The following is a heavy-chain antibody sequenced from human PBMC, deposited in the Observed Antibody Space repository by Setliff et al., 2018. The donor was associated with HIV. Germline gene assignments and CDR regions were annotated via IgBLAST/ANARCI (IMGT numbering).Heavy chain of an antibody. CDR1: DYSVRSGFY. V-gene: IGHV4-61*09. CDR3: ARGFRSGRIFGIDY. D-gene: IGHD3-3*01. J-gene: IGHJ4*02. CDR2: IYTSGST. Sequence: PSETLSLTCAVSDYSVRSGFYWGWIRQPAGKGLEWIGHIYTSGSTNYNPSLKSRVTISVDKSNNHFSLKLSSVTAADTAVYYCARGFRSGRIFGIDYWGQGTLVTVS.